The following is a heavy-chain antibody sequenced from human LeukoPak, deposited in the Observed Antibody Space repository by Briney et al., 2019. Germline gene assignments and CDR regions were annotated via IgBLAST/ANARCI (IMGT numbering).Heavy chain of an antibody. Sequence: PGGSLRLSCAASGFTFSSYGFHWVGQAPGKGLEWVAVIWSDGSYKYYADSVKGRFTISRDDSKNTLYLQMNSLRAEDTAVYYCARDFSLQLFDYWGQGTLVTVFS. J-gene: IGHJ4*02. V-gene: IGHV3-33*01. CDR2: IWSDGSYK. D-gene: IGHD5-24*01. CDR1: GFTFSSYG. CDR3: ARDFSLQLFDY.